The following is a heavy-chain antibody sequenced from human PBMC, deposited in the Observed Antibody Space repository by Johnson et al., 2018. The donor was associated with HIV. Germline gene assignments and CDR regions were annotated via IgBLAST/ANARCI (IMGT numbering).Heavy chain of an antibody. V-gene: IGHV3-30*02. CDR1: GFTFSSYG. CDR3: APIAAHHDAFDI. J-gene: IGHJ3*02. D-gene: IGHD6-6*01. CDR2: IRYDGSNK. Sequence: QVQLVESGGGVVQPGGSLRLSCAASGFTFSSYGMHWVRQAPGKGLEWVAFIRYDGSNKYYADSVKGRFTISRDNSKNTLYLQMNSLRAEDTAVYSCAPIAAHHDAFDIWGQGTMVTVSS.